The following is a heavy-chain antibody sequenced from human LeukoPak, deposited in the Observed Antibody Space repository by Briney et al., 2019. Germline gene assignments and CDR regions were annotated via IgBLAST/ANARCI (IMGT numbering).Heavy chain of an antibody. CDR1: GYTFTSYD. Sequence: ASVKVSCKASGYTFTSYDINWVRQATGQGLEWMGWMNPNSGNTGYAQKFQGRVTMTRNTSMSTAYMELSSLRSEDTAVYYCARRGLRGQGFDYWGQGTLVTVSS. CDR3: ARRGLRGQGFDY. V-gene: IGHV1-8*01. J-gene: IGHJ4*02. CDR2: MNPNSGNT.